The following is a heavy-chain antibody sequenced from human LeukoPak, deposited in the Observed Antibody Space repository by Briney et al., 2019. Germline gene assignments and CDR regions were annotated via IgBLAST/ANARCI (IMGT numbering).Heavy chain of an antibody. CDR1: GYTFTGYY. Sequence: ASVKVSCKASGYTFTGYYMNWVRQAPGHGLEWMGWIKLHSGDTRYAQKFQGRVTMTWDTSITTAYLELSRLTSDDTAMYYCTRDDEVDLSVLWDYWGQGTQVTVTS. D-gene: IGHD3-10*02. V-gene: IGHV1-2*02. CDR2: IKLHSGDT. CDR3: TRDDEVDLSVLWDY. J-gene: IGHJ4*02.